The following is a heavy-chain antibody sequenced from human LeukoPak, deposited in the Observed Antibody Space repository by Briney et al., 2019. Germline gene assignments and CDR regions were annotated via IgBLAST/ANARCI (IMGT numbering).Heavy chain of an antibody. CDR3: ARGRPYRDAFDI. CDR1: GYTFTSYD. J-gene: IGHJ3*02. D-gene: IGHD1-26*01. Sequence: GASVEVSCKASGYTFTSYDINWVRQATGQGLEWMGWMNPNSGNTGYAQKFQGRVTMTRNTSISTAYMELSSLRSEDTAVYYCARGRPYRDAFDIWGQGTMVTVSS. V-gene: IGHV1-8*01. CDR2: MNPNSGNT.